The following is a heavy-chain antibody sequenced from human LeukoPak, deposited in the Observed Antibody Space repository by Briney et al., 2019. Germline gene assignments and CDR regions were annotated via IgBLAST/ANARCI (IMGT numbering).Heavy chain of an antibody. CDR1: GGSISGGGYY. Sequence: SQTLSLTCTVSGGSISGGGYYWSWIRQHPGKGLEWIGYIYYSGSTYYNPSLKSRVTISVDTSKNQFSLKLSSVTAADTAVYYCARDNDYGGNSIDYWGQGTLVTVSS. D-gene: IGHD4-23*01. CDR3: ARDNDYGGNSIDY. J-gene: IGHJ4*02. V-gene: IGHV4-31*03. CDR2: IYYSGST.